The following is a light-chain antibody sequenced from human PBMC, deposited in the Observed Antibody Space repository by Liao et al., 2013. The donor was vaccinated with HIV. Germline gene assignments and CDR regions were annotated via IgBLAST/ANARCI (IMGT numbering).Light chain of an antibody. J-gene: IGLJ2*01. CDR1: NIGSKS. CDR2: KDT. Sequence: SYVLTQPPSASVAPGKTARITCGGKNIGSKSVHWYQQKPGQAPVLVIYKDTERPSGIPERFSGSNSGNTATLTISGTQAMDEADYYCQAWDSSTAHVVFGGGTKLTVL. CDR3: QAWDSSTAHVV. V-gene: IGLV3-21*01.